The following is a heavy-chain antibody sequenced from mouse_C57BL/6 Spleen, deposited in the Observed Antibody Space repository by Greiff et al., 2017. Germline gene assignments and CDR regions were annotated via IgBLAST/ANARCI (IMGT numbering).Heavy chain of an antibody. J-gene: IGHJ2*01. CDR3: ARRWATYVDD. CDR2: IDPSDSYT. V-gene: IGHV1-59*01. CDR1: GYTFTSYW. D-gene: IGHD3-1*01. Sequence: QVQLQQPGAELVRPGTSVKLSCKASGYTFTSYWMHWVKQRPGQGLEWIGVIDPSDSYTNYNQKFKGKATLTVDTSSSTAYMQLSSLTSEDSAVYYCARRWATYVDDWGQGTTLTVYS.